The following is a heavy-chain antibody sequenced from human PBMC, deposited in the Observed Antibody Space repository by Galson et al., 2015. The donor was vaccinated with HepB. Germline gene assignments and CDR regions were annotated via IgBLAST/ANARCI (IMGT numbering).Heavy chain of an antibody. CDR3: ARGGRITIFETYLDV. D-gene: IGHD3-3*01. V-gene: IGHV4-59*08. J-gene: IGHJ6*02. Sequence: LSLTCTVSGGSISSHYWSWIRQPPGQGLEWIGYTYYSGDTNYNPSLKSRVTMSVDTSNKQFSLKLGSVTAADTAVYYCARGGRITIFETYLDVWGQGTTVTVSS. CDR2: TYYSGDT. CDR1: GGSISSHY.